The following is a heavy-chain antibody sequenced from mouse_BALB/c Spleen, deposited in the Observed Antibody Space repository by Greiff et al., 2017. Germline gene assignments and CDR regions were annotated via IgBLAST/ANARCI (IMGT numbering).Heavy chain of an antibody. CDR1: GYSITSGYY. J-gene: IGHJ4*01. CDR3: AYGLIYYAMDY. Sequence: ESGPGLVKPSQSLSLTCSVTGYSITSGYYWNWIRQFPGNKLEWMGYISYDGSNNYNPSLKNRISITRDTSKNQFFLKLNSVTTEDTATYYCAYGLIYYAMDYWGQGTSVTVSS. CDR2: ISYDGSN. D-gene: IGHD1-1*02. V-gene: IGHV3-6*02.